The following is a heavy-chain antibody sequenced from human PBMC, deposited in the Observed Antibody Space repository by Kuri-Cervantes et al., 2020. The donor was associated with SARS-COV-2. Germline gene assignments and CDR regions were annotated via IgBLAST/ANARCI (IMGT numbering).Heavy chain of an antibody. D-gene: IGHD4-11*01. J-gene: IGHJ6*02. V-gene: IGHV1-2*02. Sequence: ASVKVSCKSSGYTFTGYYMHWVRQAPGQGLEGMGWINPNSGGTNNAQKFQGRETMTRDTSISTAYMELSRLRSDDTAVYYCAINSNYWYYGMDVWGQGTAVTVSS. CDR1: GYTFTGYY. CDR3: AINSNYWYYGMDV. CDR2: INPNSGGT.